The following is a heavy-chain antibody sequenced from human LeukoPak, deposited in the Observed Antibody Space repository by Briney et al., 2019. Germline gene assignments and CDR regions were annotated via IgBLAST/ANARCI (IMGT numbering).Heavy chain of an antibody. D-gene: IGHD3-10*01. V-gene: IGHV1-18*01. J-gene: IGHJ3*02. CDR2: ISAYNGNT. CDR3: ARDERFYYGSGSYSSFDI. Sequence: AASVKVSCKASGYTFTSCGISWVRQAPGQGLEGMGWISAYNGNTNYAQKLQGRVTMTTDTSTSTAYMELRSLRSDDTAVYYCARDERFYYGSGSYSSFDIWGQGTMVTVSS. CDR1: GYTFTSCG.